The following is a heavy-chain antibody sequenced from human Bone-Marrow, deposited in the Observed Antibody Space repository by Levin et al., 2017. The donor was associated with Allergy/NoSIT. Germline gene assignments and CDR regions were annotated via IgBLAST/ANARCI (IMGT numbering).Heavy chain of an antibody. CDR3: ASGYCSSTSCRYYYYGMDV. J-gene: IGHJ6*02. V-gene: IGHV3-74*01. CDR1: GFTFSSYW. Sequence: GGSLRLSCAASGFTFSSYWMHWVRQAPGKGLVWVSRINSDGSTTSYADSVKGRFTISRDNAKNTLYLQMNSLRAEDTAVYYCASGYCSSTSCRYYYYGMDVWGQGTTVTVSS. CDR2: INSDGSTT. D-gene: IGHD2-2*03.